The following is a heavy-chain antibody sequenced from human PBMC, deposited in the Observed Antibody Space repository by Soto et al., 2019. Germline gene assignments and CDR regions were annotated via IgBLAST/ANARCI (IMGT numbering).Heavy chain of an antibody. Sequence: QVQLVESGGGVVQPGRSLRLSCAASEFTFSSYAMHWVRQAPGKGLEWVAVISYDGSNKYYADSVKGRFTISRDNSKNTLYLQMNSLRAEDTAVYYCAREAQDSSRLGDYWGQGTLVTVSS. CDR2: ISYDGSNK. J-gene: IGHJ4*02. CDR1: EFTFSSYA. CDR3: AREAQDSSRLGDY. V-gene: IGHV3-30-3*01. D-gene: IGHD6-19*01.